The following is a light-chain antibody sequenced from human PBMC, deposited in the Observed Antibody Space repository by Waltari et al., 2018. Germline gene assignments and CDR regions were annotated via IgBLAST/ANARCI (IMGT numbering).Light chain of an antibody. J-gene: IGKJ2*01. CDR1: QSVSRSR. CDR3: QQYGSSVMYT. CDR2: AAS. V-gene: IGKV3-20*01. Sequence: EVVLTQSPGTLSLSPGERATLSCRASQSVSRSRLAWYQQKPGQAPRLLMYAASRRATGIPDRFSGSGTGTDFSLTVSRVEPEDSAVYYCQQYGSSVMYTFGQGTKLGIQ.